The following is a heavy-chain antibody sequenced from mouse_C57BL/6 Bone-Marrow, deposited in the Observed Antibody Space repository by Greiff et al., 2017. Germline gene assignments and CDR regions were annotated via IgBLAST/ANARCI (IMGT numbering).Heavy chain of an antibody. CDR3: ARQQLRHYCDY. CDR1: GFTFSSYT. V-gene: IGHV5-9*01. CDR2: ISGGGGNT. Sequence: EVKLVESGGGLVKPGGSLKLSCAASGFTFSSYTMSWVRQTPEKRLEWVATISGGGGNTYYPDSVKGRFTISRDNAKNTLYLQMSSLRSEDTALYYCARQQLRHYCDYWGQGTTLTVSS. D-gene: IGHD3-2*02. J-gene: IGHJ2*01.